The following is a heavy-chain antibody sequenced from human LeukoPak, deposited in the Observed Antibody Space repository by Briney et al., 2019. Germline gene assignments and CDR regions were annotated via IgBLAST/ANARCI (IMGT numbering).Heavy chain of an antibody. V-gene: IGHV4-31*03. J-gene: IGHJ3*02. Sequence: SQTLSLTCTVSGGSIISGGYLWGWIRQHPGKGLEWIGYIYYSGSTHYNSSLESRVTISVDTSKKQFSLKLSSVTAADTAVYYCAAFDSATYDAFDIWGQGTMVTVSS. CDR1: GGSIISGGYL. CDR3: AAFDSATYDAFDI. CDR2: IYYSGST. D-gene: IGHD3-22*01.